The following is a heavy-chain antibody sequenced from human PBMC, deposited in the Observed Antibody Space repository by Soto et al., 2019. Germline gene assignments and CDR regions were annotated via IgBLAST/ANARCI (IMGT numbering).Heavy chain of an antibody. V-gene: IGHV3-48*02. Sequence: GGSLRLSCAASGFTFSSYSMNWVRQAPGKGLEWVSYISSSSSTIYYADSVKGRFTISRDNAKNSLYLQMNSLRDEDTAVYYCARDFWSGYKANDFDYWGQGTLVTVSS. CDR3: ARDFWSGYKANDFDY. D-gene: IGHD3-3*01. J-gene: IGHJ4*02. CDR1: GFTFSSYS. CDR2: ISSSSSTI.